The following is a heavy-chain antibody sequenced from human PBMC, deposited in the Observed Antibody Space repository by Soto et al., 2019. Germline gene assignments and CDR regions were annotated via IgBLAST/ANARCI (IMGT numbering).Heavy chain of an antibody. CDR1: GFTFSSYA. V-gene: IGHV3-64*01. CDR2: ISSNGGST. J-gene: IGHJ4*02. CDR3: ARGNYFDY. Sequence: EVQLVESGGGLVQPGGSLRLSCAASGFTFSSYAMHWVRQAPAKGLEYVSAISSNGGSTYYANSVKGRFTISRDNSKNTLYLQMGSLRAEDMAVYYCARGNYFDYWGQGTLVTVSS.